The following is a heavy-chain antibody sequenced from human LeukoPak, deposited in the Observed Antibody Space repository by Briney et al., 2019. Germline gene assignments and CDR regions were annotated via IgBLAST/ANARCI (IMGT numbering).Heavy chain of an antibody. V-gene: IGHV3-23*01. Sequence: GGSLRLSCAASGFTFSSYAMSWVRQAPGKGLEWVSAISGSGGSTYDADSVKGRFTISRDNSKNTLYLQMNSLRAEDTAVYYCAKVDFSTVTTGFDYWGQGTLVTVSS. CDR1: GFTFSSYA. CDR3: AKVDFSTVTTGFDY. J-gene: IGHJ4*02. CDR2: ISGSGGST. D-gene: IGHD4-17*01.